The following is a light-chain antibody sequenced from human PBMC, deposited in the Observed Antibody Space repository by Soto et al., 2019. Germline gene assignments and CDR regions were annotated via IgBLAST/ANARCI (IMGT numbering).Light chain of an antibody. J-gene: IGKJ3*01. CDR3: QQYYTSPFA. CDR1: QSVLYSSINRNY. CDR2: WAS. V-gene: IGKV4-1*01. Sequence: DIVLTQSPESVTVSLGERATINCKSSQSVLYSSINRNYLAWYQQKPAQPPKLLLYWASTRESGVPDRFSGSGSGTDFTLTITSLQAEDVAVYYCQQYYTSPFAFGAGTKVDIK.